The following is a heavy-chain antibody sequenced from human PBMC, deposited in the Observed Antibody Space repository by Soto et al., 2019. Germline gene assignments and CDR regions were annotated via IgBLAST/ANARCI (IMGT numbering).Heavy chain of an antibody. CDR2: IYNSVIT. CDR1: SGSVSSRTYC. V-gene: IGHV4-61*01. J-gene: IGHJ5*02. CDR3: ARVRAAAGTLRWFDP. D-gene: IGHD6-13*01. Sequence: SETVSLTCNVSSGSVSSRTYCWSWIRQPPGKGLEWIGYIYNSVITNYNPSLKSRVTISVDTSKNQFSLKLTSVTAADTAVYYCARVRAAAGTLRWFDPWGQGTLVTVSS.